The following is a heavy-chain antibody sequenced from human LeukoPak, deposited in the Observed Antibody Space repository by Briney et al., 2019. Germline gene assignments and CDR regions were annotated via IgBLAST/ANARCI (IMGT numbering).Heavy chain of an antibody. Sequence: SETLSLTCTVSGGSIISSGYYWGWIRQPPGKGLEWIGSIYHSGSTYYNPSLKSRVTISVDTSKNQFSLKLSSVTAADTAVYYCAREVVTMVRDRFDYWGQGTLVTVSS. CDR1: GGSIISSGYY. V-gene: IGHV4-39*07. CDR3: AREVVTMVRDRFDY. J-gene: IGHJ4*02. CDR2: IYHSGST. D-gene: IGHD3-10*01.